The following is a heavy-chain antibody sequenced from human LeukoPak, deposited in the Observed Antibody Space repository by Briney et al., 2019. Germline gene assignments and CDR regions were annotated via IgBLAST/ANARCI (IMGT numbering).Heavy chain of an antibody. Sequence: GGSLRLSCAASGFTFSYYNMNWVRQAPGKGLEWVSSITGSSSYTYYADSVKGRFTISRDNAKNPLYLQMNSLRAEDTAVYYCARDILTGYASQPYPPYSYYGMDVWGQGTTVTVSS. J-gene: IGHJ6*02. D-gene: IGHD3-9*01. CDR3: ARDILTGYASQPYPPYSYYGMDV. CDR1: GFTFSYYN. CDR2: ITGSSSYT. V-gene: IGHV3-21*01.